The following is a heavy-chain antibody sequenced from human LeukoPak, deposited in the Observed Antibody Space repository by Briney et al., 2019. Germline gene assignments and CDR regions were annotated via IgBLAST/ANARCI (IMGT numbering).Heavy chain of an antibody. J-gene: IGHJ4*02. CDR3: AKEGRPYYSGSWFDY. CDR1: GFTFSSYG. CDR2: IRYDGSNK. Sequence: PGGSLRLSCAASGFTFSSYGMHWVRQAPGKGLEWVAFIRYDGSNKYYADSVKGRFTISRDNSKNTLYLQMNSLRAEDTAVYYCAKEGRPYYSGSWFDYWGQGTLVTVSS. V-gene: IGHV3-30*02. D-gene: IGHD6-13*01.